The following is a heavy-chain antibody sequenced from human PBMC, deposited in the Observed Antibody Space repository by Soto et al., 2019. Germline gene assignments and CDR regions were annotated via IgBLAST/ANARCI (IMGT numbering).Heavy chain of an antibody. J-gene: IGHJ6*02. V-gene: IGHV5-51*01. CDR1: RYSFTRYW. CDR3: ARHLTGDLGRGMNV. D-gene: IGHD7-27*01. CDR2: IFPDDSDV. Sequence: LGEFLQISCKGSRYSFTRYWIGWVRQMPGKGLEFMGIIFPDDSDVRYSTSFQGQVTISADNPINPAFLQWSTLKASDTAMYYCARHLTGDLGRGMNVWGQGTTVIVSS.